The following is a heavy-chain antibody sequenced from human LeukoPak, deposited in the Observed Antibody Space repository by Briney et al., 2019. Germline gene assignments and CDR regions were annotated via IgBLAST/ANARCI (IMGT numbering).Heavy chain of an antibody. J-gene: IGHJ4*02. CDR1: GFTFSAYA. CDR3: AKDGGLWVSAHWGDS. Sequence: GGSLRLSCSASGFTFSAYAMHWVRQAPGKRLEYVSAISPDGTSTYYADSVKGRFTVSRDNSKNTLFLQMNSLRAEDTAVYYCAKDGGLWVSAHWGDSWGRGTLVTVSS. CDR2: ISPDGTST. V-gene: IGHV3-64*04. D-gene: IGHD7-27*01.